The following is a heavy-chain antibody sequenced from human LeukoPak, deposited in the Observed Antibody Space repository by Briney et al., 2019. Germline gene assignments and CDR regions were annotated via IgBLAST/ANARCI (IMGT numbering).Heavy chain of an antibody. Sequence: PGGSLRLSCAASGFTMSHYGVSWVRQAPGKGLEWISGIRSAVETTHYADSVKGRFTISRDNSKNTLYLQMNSLRPEDTAVYYCAKGLTNLGDDWGQGTLVTVSS. V-gene: IGHV3-23*01. J-gene: IGHJ4*02. CDR1: GFTMSHYG. D-gene: IGHD3-9*01. CDR3: AKGLTNLGDD. CDR2: IRSAVETT.